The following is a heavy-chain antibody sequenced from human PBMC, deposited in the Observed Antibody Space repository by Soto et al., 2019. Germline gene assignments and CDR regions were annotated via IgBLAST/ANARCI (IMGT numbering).Heavy chain of an antibody. Sequence: PRGSLRLSYAASGFTFSSYSMNWGRQAPGKGLEWVSYINSSSTTIYYADSVKGRFTISRDNAQNTLYLQMNSLSAEDTAVYYCARVAVGAYWFDPWGQAPLVTGSS. CDR1: GFTFSSYS. V-gene: IGHV3-48*04. J-gene: IGHJ5*02. CDR2: INSSSTTI. CDR3: ARVAVGAYWFDP. D-gene: IGHD1-26*01.